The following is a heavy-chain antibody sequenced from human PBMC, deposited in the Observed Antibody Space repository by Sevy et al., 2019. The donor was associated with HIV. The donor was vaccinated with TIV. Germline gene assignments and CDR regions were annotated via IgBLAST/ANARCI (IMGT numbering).Heavy chain of an antibody. V-gene: IGHV3-30-3*01. J-gene: IGHJ6*02. Sequence: GESLKISCAASGFTFSSYAMHWVRQAPGKGLEWVAVISYDGSNKYYADSVKGRFTISRDNSKNTLYLQMDGLRAEDTALYYCARDDEPDYYYFDMDVWGQVTTVTVSS. CDR3: ARDDEPDYYYFDMDV. CDR1: GFTFSSYA. CDR2: ISYDGSNK.